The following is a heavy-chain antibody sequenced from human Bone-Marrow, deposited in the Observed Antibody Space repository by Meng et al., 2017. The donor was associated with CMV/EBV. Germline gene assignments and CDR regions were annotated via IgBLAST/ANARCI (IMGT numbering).Heavy chain of an antibody. CDR1: GFTFSSYE. J-gene: IGHJ4*02. V-gene: IGHV3-48*03. CDR3: ARRNYSNPHFDY. D-gene: IGHD4-11*01. Sequence: GGSLRLSCAASGFTFSSYEMNWVRQAPGKGLEWVSYISSSGSTIYYADSVKGRFTISRDNAKNSLYLQMNSLRAEDTAVYYCARRNYSNPHFDYWGQGTRVTVYS. CDR2: ISSSGSTI.